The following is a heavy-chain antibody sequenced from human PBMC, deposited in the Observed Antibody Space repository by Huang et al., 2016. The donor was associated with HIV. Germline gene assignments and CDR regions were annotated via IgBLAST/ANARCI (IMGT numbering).Heavy chain of an antibody. CDR2: IYPRDSET. CDR3: ARQVDGFRSHFDF. D-gene: IGHD5-18*01. J-gene: IGHJ4*02. Sequence: EVLLVQSGAELKEPGESLKISCKASGYGFSSYWIGWVRQKPWKGLEWMGIIYPRDSETKYSPSFDGQVTISADKSTRTAYLQWESLKAPDTAIYFCARQVDGFRSHFDFWGQGTLVSVSS. CDR1: GYGFSSYW. V-gene: IGHV5-51*01.